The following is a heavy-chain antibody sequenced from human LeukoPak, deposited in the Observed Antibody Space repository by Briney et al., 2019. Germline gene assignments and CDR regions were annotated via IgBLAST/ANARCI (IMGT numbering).Heavy chain of an antibody. V-gene: IGHV1-2*02. J-gene: IGHJ4*02. CDR1: GYTFTGYY. CDR2: INPNSGGT. Sequence: GASVKVSCKASGYTFTGYYMHWVRQAPGQGREWMGWINPNSGGTNYAQKFQGRVTMTRDTSISTAYMELSRLRSDDTAVYYCARANDYYDSSGYLGYNFDYWGQGTLVTVSS. D-gene: IGHD3-22*01. CDR3: ARANDYYDSSGYLGYNFDY.